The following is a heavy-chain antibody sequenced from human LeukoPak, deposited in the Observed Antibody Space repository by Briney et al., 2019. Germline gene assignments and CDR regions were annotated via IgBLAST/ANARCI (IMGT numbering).Heavy chain of an antibody. J-gene: IGHJ4*02. D-gene: IGHD2-15*01. V-gene: IGHV3-48*01. CDR3: AREFQYCSGGSCSVHYFDY. CDR2: ISSSSSTI. Sequence: PGGSLRLSCAVSGFTFSSYSMNWVRQAPGKGLEWVSYISSSSSTIYYADSVKGRFTISRDNAKNSLYLQMNSLRAEDTAVYYCAREFQYCSGGSCSVHYFDYWGQGTLVTVSS. CDR1: GFTFSSYS.